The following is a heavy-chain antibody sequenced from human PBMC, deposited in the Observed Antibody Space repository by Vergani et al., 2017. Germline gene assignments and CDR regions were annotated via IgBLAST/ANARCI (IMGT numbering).Heavy chain of an antibody. Sequence: EVQVLESGGGLVQPGGSLRLSCAASGFTLSNYPMTWVRQAPGKGLEWVSAISDNDDTYYADSVKGRFTVSRDNSKNTLYLQMNRLRAEDTAVYYCAKDLTQYNCWGQGTLVTVSS. V-gene: IGHV3-23*01. J-gene: IGHJ4*02. CDR2: ISDNDDT. CDR3: AKDLTQYNC. D-gene: IGHD2-15*01. CDR1: GFTLSNYP.